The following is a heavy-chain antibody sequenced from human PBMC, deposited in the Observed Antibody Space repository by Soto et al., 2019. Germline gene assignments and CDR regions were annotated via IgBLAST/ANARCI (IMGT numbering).Heavy chain of an antibody. CDR2: ISAYNGNT. J-gene: IGHJ5*02. D-gene: IGHD2-2*01. V-gene: IGHV1-18*01. Sequence: ASVKVSCKASRYTFTSYGISWVRQAPGQGLEWMGWISAYNGNTNYAQKLQGRVTMTTDTSTSTAYMELRSLRSDDTAVYYCARVWGIVVANRFDPWGQGTLVTVSS. CDR1: RYTFTSYG. CDR3: ARVWGIVVANRFDP.